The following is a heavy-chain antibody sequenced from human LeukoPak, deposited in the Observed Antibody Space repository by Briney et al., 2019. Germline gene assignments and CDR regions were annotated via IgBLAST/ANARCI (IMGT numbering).Heavy chain of an antibody. Sequence: PGRSLRLSYAASEFTSSTYGMLWVRQAPGKGLEWVAVISYDGSYTFYADSVKGRFTISRDSPRNKLYLEMNSLRDEDTAVYYCVRGNFYGSGSFLLDVWGQGTTVTVSS. D-gene: IGHD3-10*01. CDR2: ISYDGSYT. V-gene: IGHV3-30*03. CDR3: VRGNFYGSGSFLLDV. CDR1: EFTSSTYG. J-gene: IGHJ6*02.